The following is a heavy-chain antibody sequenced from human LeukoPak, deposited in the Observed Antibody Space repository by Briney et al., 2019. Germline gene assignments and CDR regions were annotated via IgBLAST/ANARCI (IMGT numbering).Heavy chain of an antibody. CDR3: ARERGGPYCSSTSCYWEPFDY. CDR1: GFTFSSYW. CDR2: IKQDGSEK. D-gene: IGHD2-2*01. V-gene: IGHV3-7*01. Sequence: GGSLRLSCAASGFTFSSYWMSWVRQAPGKGLEWVANIKQDGSEKYYVDSVKGRFTISRDNAKNSLYLQMNSLRGEDTAVYYCARERGGPYCSSTSCYWEPFDYWGQGTLVTVSS. J-gene: IGHJ4*02.